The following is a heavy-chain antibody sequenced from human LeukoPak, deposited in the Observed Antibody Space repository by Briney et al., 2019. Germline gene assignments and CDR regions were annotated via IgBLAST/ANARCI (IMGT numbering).Heavy chain of an antibody. CDR2: INPSGGST. V-gene: IGHV1-46*01. J-gene: IGHJ4*02. Sequence: ASVKVSCKASGYTFTSYYMHWVRQAPGQGLEWMGIINPSGGSTSYAQKFQGRVTMTRDMSASTVYMELSSLRSEDTAVYYCARGAYYDSIGYYYGYFDYWGQGTLVTVSS. CDR1: GYTFTSYY. D-gene: IGHD3-22*01. CDR3: ARGAYYDSIGYYYGYFDY.